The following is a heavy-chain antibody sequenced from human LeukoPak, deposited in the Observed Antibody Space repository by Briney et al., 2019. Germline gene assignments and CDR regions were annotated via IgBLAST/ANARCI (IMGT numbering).Heavy chain of an antibody. J-gene: IGHJ5*02. CDR3: ARASGSTRVVWFDP. V-gene: IGHV3-11*04. D-gene: IGHD5/OR15-5a*01. Sequence: GGSLRLSCAASGFTFSDYYMSWLRQAPGKGLECISHISSSGSNIYYADSVKGRFTISRDNAKNSLYLQMNSLRAEDTAVYYCARASGSTRVVWFDPWGQGTLVTVSS. CDR1: GFTFSDYY. CDR2: ISSSGSNI.